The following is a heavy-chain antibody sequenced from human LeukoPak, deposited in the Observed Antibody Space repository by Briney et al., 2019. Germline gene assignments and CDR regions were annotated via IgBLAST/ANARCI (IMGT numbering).Heavy chain of an antibody. J-gene: IGHJ4*02. CDR2: IYYSGST. CDR1: GGSISSSSYY. Sequence: SETLSLTCTVSGGSISSSSYYWGWIRQPPGKGLEWIGSIYYSGSTYYNPSLKSRVTIPVDTSKNQFSLKLSSVTAADTAVYYCAREAKSATVWSGYANFDYWGQGTLVTVSS. CDR3: AREAKSATVWSGYANFDY. V-gene: IGHV4-39*07. D-gene: IGHD3-3*01.